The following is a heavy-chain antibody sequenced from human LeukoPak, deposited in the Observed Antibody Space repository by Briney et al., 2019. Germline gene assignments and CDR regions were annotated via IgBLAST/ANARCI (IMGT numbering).Heavy chain of an antibody. D-gene: IGHD3-9*01. CDR2: IYYSGFT. CDR1: DSPISSYY. J-gene: IGHJ4*02. Sequence: SETLSLTCTVSDSPISSYYWSWIRQPPGKGLEWIGYIYYSGFTNYNPSLKSRVTISVDTSKNQFSLKLSSVTAADTAVYYCARVNPGLRYFGYWGQGTLVTVSS. CDR3: ARVNPGLRYFGY. V-gene: IGHV4-59*12.